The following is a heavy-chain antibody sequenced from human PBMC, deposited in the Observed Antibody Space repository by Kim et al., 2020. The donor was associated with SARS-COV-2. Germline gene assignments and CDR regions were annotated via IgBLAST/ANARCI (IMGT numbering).Heavy chain of an antibody. D-gene: IGHD5-12*01. J-gene: IGHJ6*03. Sequence: GGSLRLSCAASGFTFSDYYMSWIRQAPGKGLEWVSYISSSGSTIYYADSVKGRFTISRDNAKNSLYLQMNSLRAEDTAVYYCAREVDLQVNNYYYYYMDVWGKGTTVTVSS. V-gene: IGHV3-11*01. CDR1: GFTFSDYY. CDR3: AREVDLQVNNYYYYYMDV. CDR2: ISSSGSTI.